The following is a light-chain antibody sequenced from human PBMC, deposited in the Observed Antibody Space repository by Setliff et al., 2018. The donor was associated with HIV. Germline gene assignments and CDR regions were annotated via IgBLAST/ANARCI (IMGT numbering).Light chain of an antibody. CDR1: NSNIGAGYD. Sequence: VLTQPPSVSGAPGQRVTISCTGSNSNIGAGYDVHWYQQLPGTAPKLLMYGNGNRPSGVPDRFSDSKSGTSASLAITGLQAEDEADYYCQSYDNRLSEEVFGTGTKSPS. V-gene: IGLV1-40*01. CDR3: QSYDNRLSEEV. CDR2: GNG. J-gene: IGLJ1*01.